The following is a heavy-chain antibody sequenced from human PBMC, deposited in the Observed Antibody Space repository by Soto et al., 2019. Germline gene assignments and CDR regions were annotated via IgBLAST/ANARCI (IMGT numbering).Heavy chain of an antibody. Sequence: SETLSLTCAVYGGSFSGYYWSWIRQPAGKGLEWIGRIYTSGSTNYNPSLKSRVTMSVDTSKNQFSLKLSSVTAADTAVYYCARDYYDSSGAFDYWGQGTLVTVSS. CDR2: IYTSGST. CDR3: ARDYYDSSGAFDY. J-gene: IGHJ4*02. CDR1: GGSFSGYY. D-gene: IGHD3-22*01. V-gene: IGHV4-4*07.